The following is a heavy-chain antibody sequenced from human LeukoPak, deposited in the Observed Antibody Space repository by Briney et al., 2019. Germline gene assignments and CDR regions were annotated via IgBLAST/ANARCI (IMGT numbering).Heavy chain of an antibody. J-gene: IGHJ4*02. Sequence: TGGSLRLSCAASGFTFSSYAMSWVRQAPGKGLEWVSAISGSGGSTYYADSVKGRFAISRDDSKNMAYLQMNSLKTEDTAVYYCTTILFYWGQGTLVTVSS. V-gene: IGHV3-23*01. CDR2: ISGSGGST. D-gene: IGHD2/OR15-2a*01. CDR3: TTILFY. CDR1: GFTFSSYA.